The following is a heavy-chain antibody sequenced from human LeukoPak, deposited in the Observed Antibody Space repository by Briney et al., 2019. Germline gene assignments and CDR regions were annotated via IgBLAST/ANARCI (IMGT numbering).Heavy chain of an antibody. D-gene: IGHD6-19*01. V-gene: IGHV3-49*04. CDR2: IRSKAYGGTT. CDR3: TRSPGIAVANFDY. CDR1: GFTFGDYA. Sequence: PGRSLRLSCTASGFTFGDYAMSWVRQAPGKGLEWVGFIRSKAYGGTTEYAASVKGRFTISRDDSKSIAYLQMNSLKTEDTAVYYCTRSPGIAVANFDYRGQGTLVTVSS. J-gene: IGHJ4*02.